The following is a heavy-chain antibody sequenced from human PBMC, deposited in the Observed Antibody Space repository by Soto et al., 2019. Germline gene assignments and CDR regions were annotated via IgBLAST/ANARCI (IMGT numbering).Heavy chain of an antibody. V-gene: IGHV3-74*01. J-gene: IGHJ4*02. CDR2: INGDGSST. Sequence: EVQLVESGGGLVQPGGSLRLSCATSGFSFSGYWIHWVRQAPGKGLVWVSHINGDGSSTNYADSVKGRFTISRDYAKNPLYLQMNRLRVEDTAVYYCARGGAYIYGPQYDWGQGTLVSVSS. CDR1: GFSFSGYW. CDR3: ARGGAYIYGPQYD. D-gene: IGHD5-18*01.